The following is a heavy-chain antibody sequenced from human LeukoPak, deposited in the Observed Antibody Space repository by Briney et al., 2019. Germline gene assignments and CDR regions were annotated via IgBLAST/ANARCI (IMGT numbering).Heavy chain of an antibody. J-gene: IGHJ4*02. CDR3: AKDLGVVITYYFDY. V-gene: IGHV3-23*01. Sequence: GGSLRLSCVVSGFTFSSYAMSWVRQAPGKGLEWVSAISGSGGGTYYADSVKGRFTISRDNSKNTLYLQMNSLRADDTAVYFCAKDLGVVITYYFDYWGQGTLVTVSS. D-gene: IGHD3-22*01. CDR2: ISGSGGGT. CDR1: GFTFSSYA.